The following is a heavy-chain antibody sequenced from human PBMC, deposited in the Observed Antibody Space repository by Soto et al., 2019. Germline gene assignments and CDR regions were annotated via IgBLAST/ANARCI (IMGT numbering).Heavy chain of an antibody. Sequence: TEKGLEWVSTISGSGGVTYYAVSVKGRFTISRDNSKNTLYLQMYSLRAEDTAVYFCSKAQRGFSSSVMVVGGQGNRVTVPS. J-gene: IGHJ6*02. CDR2: ISGSGGVT. CDR3: SKAQRGFSSSVMVV. D-gene: IGHD6-19*01. V-gene: IGHV3-23*01.